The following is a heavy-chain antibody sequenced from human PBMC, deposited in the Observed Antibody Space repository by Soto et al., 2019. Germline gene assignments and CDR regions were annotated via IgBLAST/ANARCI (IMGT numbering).Heavy chain of an antibody. D-gene: IGHD2-15*01. CDR2: MNPNSGNT. J-gene: IGHJ4*02. Sequence: ASVKVSCKASGYTFTSYDINWVRQATGQGLEWMGWMNPNSGNTGYAQKFQGRVTMTRNTSISTAYMELSSLRSEDTAVYYCARGLGYCSGGSCSSGDYWGQGTLVTGSS. CDR1: GYTFTSYD. CDR3: ARGLGYCSGGSCSSGDY. V-gene: IGHV1-8*01.